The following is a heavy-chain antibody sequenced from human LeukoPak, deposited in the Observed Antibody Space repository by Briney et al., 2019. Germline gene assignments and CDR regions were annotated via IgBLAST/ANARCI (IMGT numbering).Heavy chain of an antibody. V-gene: IGHV3-30*03. J-gene: IGHJ5*02. CDR2: ISYDGSNK. CDR3: ARPRGAAAGTFGFDP. Sequence: GGSLRLSCAASGFTFTSYVMHWVRQAPGKGLQWVALISYDGSNKYYADSVKGRFTISRDNSKNTLYLQMNSLRAEDTAVYYCARPRGAAAGTFGFDPWGQGTLVTVSS. D-gene: IGHD6-13*01. CDR1: GFTFTSYV.